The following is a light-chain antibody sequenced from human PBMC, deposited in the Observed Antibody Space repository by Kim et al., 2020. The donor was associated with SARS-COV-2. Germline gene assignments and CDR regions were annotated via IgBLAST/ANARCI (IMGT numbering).Light chain of an antibody. V-gene: IGLV3-1*01. CDR2: QDT. J-gene: IGLJ2*01. CDR3: QVWDSTTTV. CDR1: RLGQKY. Sequence: SVSPGQTASITCSGARLGQKYVCWYQQKPGQSPGVVIYQDTKRPSGIPERFSGSNSGNTATLTISGTRDVDEADYYCQVWDSTTTVFGGGTQLTVL.